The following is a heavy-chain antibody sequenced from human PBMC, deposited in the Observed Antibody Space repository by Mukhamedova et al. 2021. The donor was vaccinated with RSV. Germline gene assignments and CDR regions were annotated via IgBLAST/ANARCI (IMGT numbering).Heavy chain of an antibody. Sequence: GLEWVSVISNSGDKTHYADSVKGRFTISRDNSKNTLYLQMIGLRAEDAAVYYCANTYASGGRAEYWGQGTRGTVSS. V-gene: IGHV3-23*01. CDR3: ANTYASGGRAEY. J-gene: IGHJ4*02. D-gene: IGHD3-10*01. CDR2: ISNSGDKT.